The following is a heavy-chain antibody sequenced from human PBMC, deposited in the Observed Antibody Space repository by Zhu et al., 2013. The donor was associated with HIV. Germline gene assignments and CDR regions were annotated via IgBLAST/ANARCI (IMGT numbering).Heavy chain of an antibody. CDR1: GGTFSSYA. D-gene: IGHD6-19*01. Sequence: QVQLVQSGAEVKKPGSSVKVSCKASGGTFSSYAISWVRQAPGQGLEWMGGIIPIFGTANYAQKFQGRVTITADKSTSTAYMELSSLRSEDTAVYYCARDHRYSSGWYEGDAFDIWGQGTMVTVSS. V-gene: IGHV1-69*06. CDR3: ARDHRYSSGWYEGDAFDI. J-gene: IGHJ3*02. CDR2: IIPIFGTA.